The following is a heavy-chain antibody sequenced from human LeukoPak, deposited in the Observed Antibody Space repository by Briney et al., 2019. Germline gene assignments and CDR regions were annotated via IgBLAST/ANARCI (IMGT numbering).Heavy chain of an antibody. CDR2: MNPNSGNT. CDR3: ARGQHCSGGSCYSERSDY. CDR1: GYTFTSYD. Sequence: ASVKVSCKASGYTFTSYDINWVRQATGQGLEWMGWMNPNSGNTGYAQKFQGRVTMTRNTSISTAYMELSSLRSEDTAVYYCARGQHCSGGSCYSERSDYWGQGTLVTVSS. J-gene: IGHJ4*02. D-gene: IGHD2-15*01. V-gene: IGHV1-8*01.